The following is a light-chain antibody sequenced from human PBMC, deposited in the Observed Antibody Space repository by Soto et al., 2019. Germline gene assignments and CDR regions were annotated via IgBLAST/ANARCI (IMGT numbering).Light chain of an antibody. CDR2: DVS. V-gene: IGLV2-14*01. Sequence: QSVLTQPASVSGSPGQWITISCTGTSSDVGGYNYVSWYQQHPGKAPKLMIYDVSNRPPGVSNRFSGSKSGNTASLTISGLQAEDEADYYCSSYTSSSPLVFGTGTKVTVL. CDR3: SSYTSSSPLV. J-gene: IGLJ1*01. CDR1: SSDVGGYNY.